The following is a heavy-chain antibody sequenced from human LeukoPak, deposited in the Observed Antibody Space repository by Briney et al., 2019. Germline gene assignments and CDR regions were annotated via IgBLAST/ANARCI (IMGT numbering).Heavy chain of an antibody. D-gene: IGHD6-19*01. CDR3: ARVWQWRFSVDY. V-gene: IGHV4-31*01. CDR1: RGSICKFGSY. Sequence: SETLSLTSIVSRGSICKFGSYSNWVRHHPGRGLGWIGYIYHTGSTYYNPSLESQVIISVDTSKNQFSLRLSSVTAADTAVYYCARVWQWRFSVDYWGQGTLVTVSS. J-gene: IGHJ4*02. CDR2: IYHTGST.